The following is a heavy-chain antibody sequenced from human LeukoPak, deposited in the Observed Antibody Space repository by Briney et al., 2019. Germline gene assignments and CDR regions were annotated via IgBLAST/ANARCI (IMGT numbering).Heavy chain of an antibody. V-gene: IGHV3-30*02. D-gene: IGHD4-11*01. Sequence: GGSLRLSCAASGFTFSSYGMHWVRQAPGKGLEWVAFIRYDGSEKYYEDSVKGRFTISRDNSKNMLYLQMNSLRPEDTSVYYCAKGLDYHFDYWGQGTLVTVSS. J-gene: IGHJ4*02. CDR2: IRYDGSEK. CDR3: AKGLDYHFDY. CDR1: GFTFSSYG.